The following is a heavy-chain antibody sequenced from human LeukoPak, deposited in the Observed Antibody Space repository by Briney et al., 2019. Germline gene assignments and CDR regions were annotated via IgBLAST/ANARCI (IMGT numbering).Heavy chain of an antibody. V-gene: IGHV1-18*01. CDR1: GYTFTNFG. J-gene: IGHJ4*02. Sequence: ASVKVSCKASGYTFTNFGITWVRQAPGQGLEWMGWITPYNGEAKYALTLQDRVTMTTDTSATTVYMELRSLRSDDTAIYYCARWGGSPPFDYWGQGTLVTVSS. CDR2: ITPYNGEA. D-gene: IGHD3-16*01. CDR3: ARWGGSPPFDY.